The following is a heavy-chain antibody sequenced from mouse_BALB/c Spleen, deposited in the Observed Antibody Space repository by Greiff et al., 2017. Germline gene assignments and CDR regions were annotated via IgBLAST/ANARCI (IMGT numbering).Heavy chain of an antibody. D-gene: IGHD2-3*01. J-gene: IGHJ2*01. CDR2: ISYDGSN. CDR3: ARDGYYSLDY. Sequence: EVQLQQSGPGLVKPSQSLSLTCSVTGYSITSGYYWNWIRQFPGNKLEWMGYISYDGSNNYNPSLKNRISITRDTSKNQFFLKLNSVTTEDTATYYCARDGYYSLDYWGQGTTLTVSS. V-gene: IGHV3-6*02. CDR1: GYSITSGYY.